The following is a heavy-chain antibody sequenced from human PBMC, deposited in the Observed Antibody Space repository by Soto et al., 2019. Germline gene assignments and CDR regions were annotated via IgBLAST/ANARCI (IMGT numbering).Heavy chain of an antibody. CDR1: GGSFSGYY. V-gene: IGHV4-34*01. Sequence: QVQLQQWGAGLLKPSETLSLTCAVYGGSFSGYYWSWIRQPPGKGLEWIGEINHSGSTNYNPSLKSRVTISVDTSKNQFSLKLSSVTAADTVVYYCARGGITIFGVVSDYYYMDVWGKGTTVTVSS. CDR2: INHSGST. J-gene: IGHJ6*03. CDR3: ARGGITIFGVVSDYYYMDV. D-gene: IGHD3-3*01.